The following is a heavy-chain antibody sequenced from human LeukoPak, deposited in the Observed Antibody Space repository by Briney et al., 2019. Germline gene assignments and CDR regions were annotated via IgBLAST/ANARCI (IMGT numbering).Heavy chain of an antibody. CDR3: AKRLPFYYDY. Sequence: GGSLRLSCAASGFTFSSYSMNWVRQAPGKGLEWVSAISGSGGTTYYPDSEKGRFTVSRDNSKDTLYLQMNSLRAEDTAIYYCAKRLPFYYDYWGQGILVTVSS. CDR1: GFTFSSYS. V-gene: IGHV3-23*01. J-gene: IGHJ4*02. CDR2: ISGSGGTT.